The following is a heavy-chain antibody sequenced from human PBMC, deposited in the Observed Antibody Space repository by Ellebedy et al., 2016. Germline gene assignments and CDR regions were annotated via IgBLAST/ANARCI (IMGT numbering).Heavy chain of an antibody. J-gene: IGHJ6*02. Sequence: GSLRLSCTVSGGSISSYYWSWIRQPPGKGLEWIGYIYYSGSTNYNPSLKSRVTISVDTSKNQFSLKLSSVTAADTAVYYCAREANTLGMDVWGQGTTVTVSS. CDR1: GGSISSYY. CDR3: AREANTLGMDV. CDR2: IYYSGST. V-gene: IGHV4-59*01. D-gene: IGHD2/OR15-2a*01.